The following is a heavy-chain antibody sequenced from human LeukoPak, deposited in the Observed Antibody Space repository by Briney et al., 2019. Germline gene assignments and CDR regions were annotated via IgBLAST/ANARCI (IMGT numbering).Heavy chain of an antibody. CDR3: ARPNRENRLLALYY. CDR1: GDFISSTTYY. D-gene: IGHD2-8*02. J-gene: IGHJ4*02. V-gene: IGHV4-39*01. CDR2: IDYGGTA. Sequence: SETLSLTCSASGDFISSTTYYWHWIRQPPGKGLEWIASIDYGGTAYYNPSLKSRVTIFVDTSKNQFSLKLTSVTAADTAVYYCARPNRENRLLALYYWGQGTLVTVSS.